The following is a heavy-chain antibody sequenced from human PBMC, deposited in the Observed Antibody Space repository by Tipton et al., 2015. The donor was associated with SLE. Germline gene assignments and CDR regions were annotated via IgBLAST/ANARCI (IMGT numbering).Heavy chain of an antibody. CDR1: GFTVRNYW. J-gene: IGHJ5*02. CDR3: SAWFNL. V-gene: IGHV3-74*01. CDR2: INSDGTSP. Sequence: GSLRLSCAASGFTVRNYWMHWVRQVPGAGLVWVAHINSDGTSPNYADSVKGRFTMSRDNAKNTVYLQMDRLTVDDSGVYYCSAWFNLWGQGTLVTVSS.